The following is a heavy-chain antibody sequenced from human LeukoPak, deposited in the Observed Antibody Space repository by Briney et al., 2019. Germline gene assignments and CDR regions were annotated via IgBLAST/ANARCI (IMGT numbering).Heavy chain of an antibody. Sequence: GASVKVSCKASGYTFTGYYMHWVRQAPGQGLEWMGWINPNSGGTNYAQKFQGRVTMTRDTSISTAYMELSRLRSDDTAVYYCARDSIAAAGTDPFYYYYYGMDVWGQGTMVTVSS. V-gene: IGHV1-2*02. CDR2: INPNSGGT. CDR1: GYTFTGYY. CDR3: ARDSIAAAGTDPFYYYYYGMDV. D-gene: IGHD6-13*01. J-gene: IGHJ6*02.